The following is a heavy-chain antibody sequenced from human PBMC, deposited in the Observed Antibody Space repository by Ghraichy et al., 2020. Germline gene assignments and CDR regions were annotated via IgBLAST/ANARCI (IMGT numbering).Heavy chain of an antibody. V-gene: IGHV4-4*07. CDR2: IYTSGST. Sequence: SETLSLTCTVSGGSISSYYWSWIRQPAGKGLEWIGRIYTSGSTNYNPSLKSRVTMSVDTSKNQFSLKLSSVTAADTAVYYCARDESERSGWYERYFDLWGRGTLVTVSS. CDR1: GGSISSYY. CDR3: ARDESERSGWYERYFDL. J-gene: IGHJ2*01. D-gene: IGHD6-19*01.